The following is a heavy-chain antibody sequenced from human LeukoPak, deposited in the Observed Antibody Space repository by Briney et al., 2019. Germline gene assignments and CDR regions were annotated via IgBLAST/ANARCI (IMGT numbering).Heavy chain of an antibody. CDR3: ARVGSPDSENSGWKLYFDY. J-gene: IGHJ4*02. V-gene: IGHV1-18*01. D-gene: IGHD6-19*01. CDR2: ISAYNGDT. Sequence: ASVKVSCKASGYRFSNYGITWVRQAPGQGRECMGWISAYNGDTNYAQNFQGRLTMTTDTSTNTAYMELRSLRSDDTAVYYCARVGSPDSENSGWKLYFDYWGQGTLVTVSS. CDR1: GYRFSNYG.